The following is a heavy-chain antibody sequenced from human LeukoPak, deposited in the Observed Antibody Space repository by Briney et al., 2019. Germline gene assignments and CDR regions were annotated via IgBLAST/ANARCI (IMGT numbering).Heavy chain of an antibody. CDR3: AKDYYDILTGYPTLGY. V-gene: IGHV3-23*01. Sequence: SGSGGSIYYADSVKGRFTISRDNSKNTLYLQMNSLRAEDTAVYYCAKDYYDILTGYPTLGYWGQGTLVTVSS. J-gene: IGHJ4*02. D-gene: IGHD3-9*01. CDR2: SGSGGSI.